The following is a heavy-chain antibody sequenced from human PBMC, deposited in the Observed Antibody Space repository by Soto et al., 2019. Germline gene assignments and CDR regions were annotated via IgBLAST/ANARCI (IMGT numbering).Heavy chain of an antibody. Sequence: EVQVVESGGGLIQPGGSLRLSCAGSGFDFSNYNMDWVRQAPGKGLEWISYISNTARTIFCADSVKGRFTISRDNARNSLFLQMNSLRDEDTAVYYCARDGSRGYDMDVWGQGTTVTVSS. V-gene: IGHV3-48*02. CDR1: GFDFSNYN. D-gene: IGHD1-1*01. CDR3: ARDGSRGYDMDV. J-gene: IGHJ6*02. CDR2: ISNTARTI.